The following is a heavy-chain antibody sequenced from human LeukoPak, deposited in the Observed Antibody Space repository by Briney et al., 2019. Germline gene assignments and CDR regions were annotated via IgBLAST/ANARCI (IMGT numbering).Heavy chain of an antibody. J-gene: IGHJ4*02. CDR3: ARDSGDYDFWSGYYNY. CDR2: ISSSSSTI. D-gene: IGHD3-3*01. V-gene: IGHV3-48*01. Sequence: GGSLRLSCAASGFTFSSYSMNWVRQAPGKGLEWVSYISSSSSTIYYADSVKGRFTISRDNAKNSLYLQMNSLRAEDTAVYYCARDSGDYDFWSGYYNYWGQGTLVTVSS. CDR1: GFTFSSYS.